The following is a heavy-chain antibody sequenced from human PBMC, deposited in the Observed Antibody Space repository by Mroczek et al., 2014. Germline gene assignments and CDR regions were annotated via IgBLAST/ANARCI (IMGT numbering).Heavy chain of an antibody. V-gene: IGHV4-61*02. D-gene: IGHD2-2*01. CDR3: ARGGAVWSRGIVVVPAASYYMDV. CDR2: IYTSGST. Sequence: KESGPGLVKPSQTLSLTCTVSGGSISSGSYYWSWIRQPAGKGLEWIGRIYTSGSTNYNPSLKSRVTMSVDTSKNQFSLKLSSVTAADTAVYYCARGGAVWSRGIVVVPAASYYMDVWGKGTTVTVSS. J-gene: IGHJ6*03. CDR1: GGSISSGSYY.